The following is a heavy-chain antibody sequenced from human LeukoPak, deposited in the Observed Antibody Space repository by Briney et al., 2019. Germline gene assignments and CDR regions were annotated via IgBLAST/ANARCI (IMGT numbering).Heavy chain of an antibody. J-gene: IGHJ4*02. Sequence: GASVKVSCKASGYTLTDYGINWVRQAPGQGLEWMGWISAYNGHTNYAQNLQGRVTLTTDTSTSTAYMELRSLRSDDTAVYYCARETDFWSGYYTPYYFDYWGQGTLVTVSS. V-gene: IGHV1-18*01. CDR3: ARETDFWSGYYTPYYFDY. CDR2: ISAYNGHT. CDR1: GYTLTDYG. D-gene: IGHD3-3*01.